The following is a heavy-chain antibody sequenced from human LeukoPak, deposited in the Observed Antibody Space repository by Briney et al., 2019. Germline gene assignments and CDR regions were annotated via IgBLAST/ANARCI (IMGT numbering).Heavy chain of an antibody. Sequence: GASVKVSCKASGYTFTGYYLHWVRQAPGQGLEWMGWINPNSGGTNYAQNFQGRVTMTRDTSISTAYMELSGLRSDDTAVYYCARERRGWYVFDYWGQGTLVTVSS. J-gene: IGHJ4*02. V-gene: IGHV1-2*02. CDR1: GYTFTGYY. D-gene: IGHD6-19*01. CDR3: ARERRGWYVFDY. CDR2: INPNSGGT.